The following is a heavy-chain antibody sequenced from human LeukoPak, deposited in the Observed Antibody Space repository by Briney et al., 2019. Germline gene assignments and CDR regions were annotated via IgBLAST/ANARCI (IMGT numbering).Heavy chain of an antibody. CDR2: ISSSSSYI. D-gene: IGHD3-9*01. Sequence: GGSQRLSCAASGFTFSSYSMSWVRQAPGKGLEWVSSISSSSSYIYYADSVKGRFTISRDNAKNSLYLQMNSLRAEDTAVYYCARANDNYYYYYMDVWGKGTTVTISS. J-gene: IGHJ6*03. CDR1: GFTFSSYS. CDR3: ARANDNYYYYYMDV. V-gene: IGHV3-21*01.